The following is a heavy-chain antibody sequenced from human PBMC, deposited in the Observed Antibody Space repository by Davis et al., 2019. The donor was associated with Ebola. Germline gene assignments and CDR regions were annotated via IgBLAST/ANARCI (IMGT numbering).Heavy chain of an antibody. D-gene: IGHD4-17*01. CDR1: GFPFSTYT. V-gene: IGHV3-21*06. J-gene: IGHJ4*02. Sequence: GGSLRLSCAASGFPFSTYTMNWVRQTPGKGLEWISSIDSSSRFILYADSVKGRFTVSRDNAKNTLDLQLNSVRVDDAGVHYCARFYHGDRPYWGQGTLVTVSS. CDR3: ARFYHGDRPY. CDR2: IDSSSRFI.